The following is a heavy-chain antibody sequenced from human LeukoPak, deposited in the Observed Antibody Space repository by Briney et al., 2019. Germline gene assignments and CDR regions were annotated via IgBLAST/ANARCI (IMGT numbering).Heavy chain of an antibody. J-gene: IGHJ3*02. D-gene: IGHD3-22*01. CDR3: ASSFITMIGGDAFDI. CDR1: GGSFSGYY. CDR2: INHSGST. V-gene: IGHV4-34*01. Sequence: PSETLSLTCAVYGGSFSGYYWSWIRQPPGKGLEWIGEINHSGSTNYNPSLKSRVTISVDTSKNQFSLKLSSVTAADTAVYYCASSFITMIGGDAFDIWGQGTMVTVSS.